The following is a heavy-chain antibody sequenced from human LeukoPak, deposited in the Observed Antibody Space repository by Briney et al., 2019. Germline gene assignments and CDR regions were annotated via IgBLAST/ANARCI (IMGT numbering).Heavy chain of an antibody. CDR1: GGSISSGDYY. CDR2: IYYSGST. D-gene: IGHD3-9*01. CDR3: ARSYYDILTGPGGFDI. Sequence: SETLSLTCTVSGGSISSGDYYWSWIRQPPGKGLEWIGYIYYSGSTYYNPSLKSRVTISVDTSKNQFSLKLSSVTAADTAVYYCARSYYDILTGPGGFDIRGQGTMVTVSS. V-gene: IGHV4-30-4*01. J-gene: IGHJ3*02.